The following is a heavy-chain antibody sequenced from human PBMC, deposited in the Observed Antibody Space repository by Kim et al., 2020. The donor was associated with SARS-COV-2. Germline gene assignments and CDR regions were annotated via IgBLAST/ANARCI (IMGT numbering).Heavy chain of an antibody. Sequence: SVKVSCKASGGTFSSYAISWVRQAPGQGLEWMGGIIPIFGTANYAQKFQGRVTITADESTSTAYMELSSLRSEDTAVYYCASTHDYGGLRDWFDPWGQGTLVTVSS. CDR3: ASTHDYGGLRDWFDP. D-gene: IGHD4-17*01. CDR1: GGTFSSYA. CDR2: IIPIFGTA. J-gene: IGHJ5*02. V-gene: IGHV1-69*13.